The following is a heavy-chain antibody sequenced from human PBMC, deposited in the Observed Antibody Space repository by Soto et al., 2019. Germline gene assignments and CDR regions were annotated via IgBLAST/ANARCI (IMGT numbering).Heavy chain of an antibody. J-gene: IGHJ6*04. D-gene: IGHD6-6*01. CDR1: GFTFSSYS. CDR2: ISSSSSYI. Sequence: PGGSLRLSCAASGFTFSSYSMNWVRQAPGKGLEWVSSISSSSSYIYYADSVKGRFTISRDNAKNSLYLQMNSLRAEDTAVYYCARDRDYYTSIAALDVWGKGTTVTVSS. V-gene: IGHV3-21*01. CDR3: ARDRDYYTSIAALDV.